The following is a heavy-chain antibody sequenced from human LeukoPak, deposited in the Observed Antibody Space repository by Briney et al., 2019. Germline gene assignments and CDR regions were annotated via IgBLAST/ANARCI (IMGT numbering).Heavy chain of an antibody. D-gene: IGHD3-10*01. CDR2: INPNSGGT. Sequence: ASVKVSCKASGYTFTGYYMHWVRQAPGQGLEWMGWINPNSGGTNYAQKFQGRATMTRDTSISTAYMELSRLRSDDTAVYYCARPGPLVPITMVRGDSFDYWGQGTLVTVSS. CDR1: GYTFTGYY. V-gene: IGHV1-2*02. J-gene: IGHJ4*02. CDR3: ARPGPLVPITMVRGDSFDY.